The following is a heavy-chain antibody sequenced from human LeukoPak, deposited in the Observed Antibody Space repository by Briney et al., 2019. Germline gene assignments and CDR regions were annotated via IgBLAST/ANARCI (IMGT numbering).Heavy chain of an antibody. J-gene: IGHJ4*02. CDR1: GFTFSSYA. V-gene: IGHV3-30-3*01. CDR3: FSLLTGTTDY. CDR2: ISYDGSNK. D-gene: IGHD1-7*01. Sequence: PGGSLRLSCAASGFTFSSYAMHWVRQAPGKGLEWVAVISYDGSNKYYADSVKGRFTISRDNSKNTLYLQMNSLRAEDTAVYYCFSLLTGTTDYWGQGTLVTVSS.